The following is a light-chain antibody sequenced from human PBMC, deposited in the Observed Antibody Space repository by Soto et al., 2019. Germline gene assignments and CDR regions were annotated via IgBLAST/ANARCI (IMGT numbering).Light chain of an antibody. J-gene: IGKJ5*01. Sequence: EIVLTQSPATLSLSPGERATLSCRASQSVSTYLAWYQQKPGQAPRLLMYDASNRATGIPARFSGSGSGTDFTLTISSLEPDDFAVYYCQQRSNWPPSPFGQGTRLEIK. CDR2: DAS. CDR1: QSVSTY. V-gene: IGKV3-11*01. CDR3: QQRSNWPPSP.